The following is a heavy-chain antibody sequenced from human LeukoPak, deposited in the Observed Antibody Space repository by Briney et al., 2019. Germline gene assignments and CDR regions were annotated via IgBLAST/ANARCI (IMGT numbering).Heavy chain of an antibody. Sequence: GGSLTLPCAASGFTFSSYWMHWVGQGPGKGLVWVSRINSDGSRTSYADSVKGRFTISRDNAKNTLYLQMNSLRAEDTAVYYCARIDSSSWVKIDYWGQGTLVTVSS. CDR2: INSDGSRT. J-gene: IGHJ4*02. CDR3: ARIDSSSWVKIDY. V-gene: IGHV3-74*01. D-gene: IGHD6-13*01. CDR1: GFTFSSYW.